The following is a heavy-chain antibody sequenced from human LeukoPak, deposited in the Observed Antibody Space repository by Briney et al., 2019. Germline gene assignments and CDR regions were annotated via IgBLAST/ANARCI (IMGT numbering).Heavy chain of an antibody. J-gene: IGHJ4*02. Sequence: GGFLRLSCAASGFTFDDYAMHWVRQAPGKGLEWVSGISWNSGSRGYADSVKGRFTISRDNAKNSLFLQMNSLRAEDTAIYYCATSTAAAGTDWGQGTLVTVSS. CDR2: ISWNSGSR. CDR3: ATSTAAAGTD. D-gene: IGHD6-13*01. V-gene: IGHV3-9*01. CDR1: GFTFDDYA.